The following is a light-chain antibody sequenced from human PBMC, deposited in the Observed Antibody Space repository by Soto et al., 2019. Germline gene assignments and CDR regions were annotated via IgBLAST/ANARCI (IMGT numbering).Light chain of an antibody. Sequence: DIVMTQSPDSLAVSLGERATINCKSSQSVLYSSNNKNYLAWYQQKPGQPPKLLIYWASTRESGVPDRFSGSGSGTDFTRTISSLQAEDVAVYYCEQYHSTPLTFGPGTKVDIK. CDR3: EQYHSTPLT. CDR1: QSVLYSSNNKNY. CDR2: WAS. V-gene: IGKV4-1*01. J-gene: IGKJ3*01.